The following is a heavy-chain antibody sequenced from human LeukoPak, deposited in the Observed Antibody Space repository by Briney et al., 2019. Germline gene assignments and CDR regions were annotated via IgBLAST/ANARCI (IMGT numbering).Heavy chain of an antibody. D-gene: IGHD2-2*01. Sequence: SVKVSCKASGFTFTSSAMQWVRHARGQRLEWIGWIVVGSGKTNYAQKFQERVTITRDMSTSTAYMELSRLRAEDTAVYYCARAPCRYCSSTSDWFDPWGQGTLVTVSS. CDR2: IVVGSGKT. CDR3: ARAPCRYCSSTSDWFDP. J-gene: IGHJ5*02. V-gene: IGHV1-58*02. CDR1: GFTFTSSA.